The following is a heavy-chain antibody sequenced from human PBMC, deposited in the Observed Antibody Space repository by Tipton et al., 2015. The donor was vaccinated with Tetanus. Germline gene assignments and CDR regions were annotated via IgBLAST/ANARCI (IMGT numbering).Heavy chain of an antibody. V-gene: IGHV3-72*01. D-gene: IGHD1-26*01. CDR1: GFTFDDYT. CDR3: ATGQVRSGSLDALDI. Sequence: SLRLSCAASGFTFDDYTMHWVRQAPGKGLEWVGRIRNRANGYTTEYDASVKGRFTVSRDDSQNSLYVQMNSLKIEDTAVYYCATGQVRSGSLDALDIRGQGTMVTVSS. J-gene: IGHJ3*02. CDR2: IRNRANGYTT.